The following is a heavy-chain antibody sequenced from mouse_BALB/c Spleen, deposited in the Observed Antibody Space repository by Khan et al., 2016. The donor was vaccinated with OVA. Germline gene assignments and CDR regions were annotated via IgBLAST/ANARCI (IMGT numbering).Heavy chain of an antibody. Sequence: QVQLKESGAELVKPGASVKLSCKASGYTFTTYDINWVRQRPEQGLEWIEWIFPEDGTTKYNEKFKGNAPLTTDKSSNPAYMHLNRLTSEDSAVYFCARDSSMDYWGQGTSVTVSS. CDR3: ARDSSMDY. J-gene: IGHJ4*01. V-gene: IGHV1-85*01. CDR2: IFPEDGTT. CDR1: GYTFTTYD.